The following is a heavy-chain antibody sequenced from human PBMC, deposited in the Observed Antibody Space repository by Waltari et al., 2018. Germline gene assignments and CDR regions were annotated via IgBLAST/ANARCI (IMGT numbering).Heavy chain of an antibody. CDR1: GGSFSGYY. J-gene: IGHJ6*03. D-gene: IGHD3-10*01. CDR2: INHSGST. V-gene: IGHV4-34*01. CDR3: ARGKLYYYGSGYYYYYYMDV. Sequence: VQLQQWGAGLLKPSETLSLTCAVYGGSFSGYYWSWIRQPPGKGLEWIGEINHSGSTNYNPSLKSRVTISVDTSKNQFSLKLSSVTAADTAVYYCARGKLYYYGSGYYYYYYMDVWGKGTTVTVSS.